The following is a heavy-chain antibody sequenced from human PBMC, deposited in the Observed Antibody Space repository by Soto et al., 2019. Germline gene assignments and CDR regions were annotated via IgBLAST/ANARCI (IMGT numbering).Heavy chain of an antibody. CDR2: IGSSSSYI. J-gene: IGHJ6*02. D-gene: IGHD3-3*01. CDR3: ARVEVVLRFLEWSTLYGMDV. CDR1: GFTFSSYS. V-gene: IGHV3-21*01. Sequence: SGGSLRLSCAASGFTFSSYSMNWVRQAPGKGLEWVSSIGSSSSYIYYADSVKGRFTISRDNAKNSLYLQMNSLRAEDTAVYYCARVEVVLRFLEWSTLYGMDVWGQGTTVTVSS.